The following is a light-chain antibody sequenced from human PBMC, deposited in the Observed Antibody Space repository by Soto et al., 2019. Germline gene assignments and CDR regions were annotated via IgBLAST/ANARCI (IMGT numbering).Light chain of an antibody. CDR1: SSDVGGYNY. CDR3: SSYTSRLTPFV. V-gene: IGLV2-14*01. Sequence: QSALTQPASVSGSPGQSITIASTGTSSDVGGYNYVSWYQQHPGKAPKLVIFEVSIRPSGVSIRFSGSKSGNTASLTISGLQTEDEADYYCSSYTSRLTPFVFGSGTKLTVL. CDR2: EVS. J-gene: IGLJ1*01.